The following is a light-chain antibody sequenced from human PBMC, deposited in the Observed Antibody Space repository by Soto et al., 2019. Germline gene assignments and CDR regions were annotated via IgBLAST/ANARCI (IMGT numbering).Light chain of an antibody. J-gene: IGLJ3*02. V-gene: IGLV2-14*01. CDR2: EVS. CDR1: SSDVGGYNY. Sequence: QSALTQPASVSGSAGRSITISCTGSSSDVGGYNYVSWYQQHPGKAPKLMIYEVSNRPSGVSNRFSGSKSGNTASLTISGLQAEDEAHYYCSSYTSSSTHWVFGGGTKLTV. CDR3: SSYTSSSTHWV.